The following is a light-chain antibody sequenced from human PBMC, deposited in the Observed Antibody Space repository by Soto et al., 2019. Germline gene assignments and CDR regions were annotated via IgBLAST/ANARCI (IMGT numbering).Light chain of an antibody. CDR3: QQYGSSPS. Sequence: EIVLTQSPASLSLSPGERATLSCRASQSVDSYLVWYQQKPGQAPRLLISGASNRATGIAARFSGSGSGTDFTLTINSLEPEDSAVYYCQQYGSSPSFGGGTKVDIK. J-gene: IGKJ4*01. CDR2: GAS. V-gene: IGKV3-11*01. CDR1: QSVDSY.